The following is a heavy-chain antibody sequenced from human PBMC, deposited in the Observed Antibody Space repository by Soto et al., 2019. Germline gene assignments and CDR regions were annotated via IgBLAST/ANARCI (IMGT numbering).Heavy chain of an antibody. CDR1: GFTFSSYA. Sequence: LSCAASGFTFSSYAMSWVRQAPGKGLEWVSAISGFCGSTDYVDSVKGRFTISRYISKNTLYLQMNSLRAEDTAVYYCAKLQAYSYGPGAYFHXWGQVTLVTVSX. D-gene: IGHD5-18*01. J-gene: IGHJ4*02. V-gene: IGHV3-23*01. CDR2: ISGFCGST. CDR3: AKLQAYSYGPGAYFHX.